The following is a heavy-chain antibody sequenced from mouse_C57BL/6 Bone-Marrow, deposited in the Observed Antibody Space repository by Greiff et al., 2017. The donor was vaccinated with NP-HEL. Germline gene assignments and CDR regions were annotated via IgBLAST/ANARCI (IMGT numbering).Heavy chain of an antibody. Sequence: VQLQQPGAELVKPGASVKLSCKASGYTFTSYWMQWVKQRPGQGLEWIGEIDPSDSYTNYNQKFKGQATLTVDTSSSTAYMQLSSLTSEASAVYYCALYNDYDESFAYWGQGTLVTVSA. CDR1: GYTFTSYW. CDR3: ALYNDYDESFAY. D-gene: IGHD2-4*01. CDR2: IDPSDSYT. V-gene: IGHV1-50*01. J-gene: IGHJ3*01.